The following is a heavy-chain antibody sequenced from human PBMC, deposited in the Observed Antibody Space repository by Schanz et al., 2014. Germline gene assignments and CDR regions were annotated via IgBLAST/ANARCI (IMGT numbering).Heavy chain of an antibody. CDR3: ARDRGLNSYGDVMIYYHYYGMDV. D-gene: IGHD4-17*01. V-gene: IGHV3-21*01. CDR1: GFTFSAYG. J-gene: IGHJ6*02. CDR2: ITSSRSYI. Sequence: VQLVESGGGVVQPGRSLRLSCAASGFTFSAYGMHWVRQAPGKGLEWVSSITSSRSYIYYGDSVKGRFTISRDNAKNSLSLQMHSLRAEDTAVYYCARDRGLNSYGDVMIYYHYYGMDVWGQGTTVTVSS.